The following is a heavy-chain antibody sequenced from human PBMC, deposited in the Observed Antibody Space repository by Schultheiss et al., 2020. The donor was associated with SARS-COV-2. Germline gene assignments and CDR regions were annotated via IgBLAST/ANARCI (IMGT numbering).Heavy chain of an antibody. CDR2: INSDGSST. D-gene: IGHD6-13*01. Sequence: GGSLRLSCAASGFTFSSYWMHWVRQAPGKGLVWVSRINSDGSSTSYADSVKGRFTISRDNAKNTLYLQMNSLRAEDTAVYYCAKDGIAAAGPDYPDYWGQGTLVTVSS. J-gene: IGHJ4*02. CDR1: GFTFSSYW. V-gene: IGHV3-74*01. CDR3: AKDGIAAAGPDYPDY.